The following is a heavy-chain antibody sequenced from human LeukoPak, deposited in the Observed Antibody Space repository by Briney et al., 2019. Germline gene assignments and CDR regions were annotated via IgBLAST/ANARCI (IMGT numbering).Heavy chain of an antibody. V-gene: IGHV1-8*03. CDR2: MNPNNGNT. Sequence: ASVKVSCKASGYTFTSYEITWVRQATGQGLEWMGWMNPNNGNTGYAHKFQGRVTITRDTSISTAYMELSSLTPEDAAVYYCARVGLYDVEDYWGQGTLVAVSS. J-gene: IGHJ4*02. CDR3: ARVGLYDVEDY. CDR1: GYTFTSYE. D-gene: IGHD3/OR15-3a*01.